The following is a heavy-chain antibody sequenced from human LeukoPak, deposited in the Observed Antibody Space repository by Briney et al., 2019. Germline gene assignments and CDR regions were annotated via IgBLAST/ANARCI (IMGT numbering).Heavy chain of an antibody. CDR3: VKGEFPLATHYYYYGMDV. CDR1: GYTFTNYY. V-gene: IGHV1-46*01. D-gene: IGHD3-16*01. Sequence: GASVKVSCKASGYTFTNYYMHWVRQAPGEGLEWMGLINPSGGSTSYAQNFQGGVTMTRDMYTNTGYMELSSLRSEDTAVYYCVKGEFPLATHYYYYGMDVWGQGTTVTVSS. J-gene: IGHJ6*02. CDR2: INPSGGST.